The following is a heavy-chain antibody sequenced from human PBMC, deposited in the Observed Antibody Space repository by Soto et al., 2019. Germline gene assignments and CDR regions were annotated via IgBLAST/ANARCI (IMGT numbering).Heavy chain of an antibody. CDR2: IKSRTDGGTT. Sequence: PVGSLRLSWAASGFTFSDACMNWVRQAPGKGLEWVGRIKSRTDGGTTEYAAPVKGRFTISRDDSRNTLYLQMSSLKTEETAVYYCTMEGGTIFDYWGQGTLVTVSS. CDR3: TMEGGTIFDY. V-gene: IGHV3-15*07. J-gene: IGHJ4*02. CDR1: GFTFSDAC. D-gene: IGHD3-16*01.